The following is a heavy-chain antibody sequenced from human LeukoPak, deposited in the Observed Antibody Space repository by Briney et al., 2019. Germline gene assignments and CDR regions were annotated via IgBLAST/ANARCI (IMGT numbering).Heavy chain of an antibody. V-gene: IGHV3-74*01. CDR3: ARDLNDYYDSSGYYQGYHDY. Sequence: GGSLRLSCAASGFTFSSYWMHWVRQAPGKGLVWASRINSDGSSTSYADSVKGRFTISRDNAKNTLYLQMNSLRAEDTAVYYCARDLNDYYDSSGYYQGYHDYWGQGTLVTVSS. D-gene: IGHD3-22*01. CDR1: GFTFSSYW. CDR2: INSDGSST. J-gene: IGHJ4*02.